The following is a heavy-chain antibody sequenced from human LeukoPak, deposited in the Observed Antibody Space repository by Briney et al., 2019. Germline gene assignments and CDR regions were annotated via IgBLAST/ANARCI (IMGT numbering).Heavy chain of an antibody. CDR1: GYTFTSYG. D-gene: IGHD3-22*01. CDR3: ARGEETREYYDNIGYFDY. J-gene: IGHJ4*02. Sequence: GASVKVSCKASGYTFTSYGISWVRQAPGQGLEWMGRIIPIFGIANYAQKFQGRVTITTDESTSTAYMELSSLRSEDTAIYYCARGEETREYYDNIGYFDYWGQGTLVTVSS. CDR2: IIPIFGIA. V-gene: IGHV1-69*05.